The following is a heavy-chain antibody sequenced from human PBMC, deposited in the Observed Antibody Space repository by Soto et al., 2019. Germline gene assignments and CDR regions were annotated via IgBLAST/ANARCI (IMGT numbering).Heavy chain of an antibody. V-gene: IGHV1-46*01. Sequence: QVQLVQSGAEVKKPGASVKVSCKASGYTFTSYYMHWVRQAPGQGLEWMGIINPSGGSTSYAQKFQGRVTMTRDTSTSTVYMELSSLRSEDTAVYYCARAPCFWRGYYKGLCNWFDPWGQGTLVTVSS. D-gene: IGHD3-3*01. J-gene: IGHJ5*02. CDR3: ARAPCFWRGYYKGLCNWFDP. CDR1: GYTFTSYY. CDR2: INPSGGST.